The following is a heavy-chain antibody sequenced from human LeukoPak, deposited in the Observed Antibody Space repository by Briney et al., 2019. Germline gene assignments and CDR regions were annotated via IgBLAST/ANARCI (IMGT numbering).Heavy chain of an antibody. Sequence: KTGGSLRLSCAASGFTFSSYSMNWVRQAPGKGLEWVSSISSSSSYIYYADSVKGRFTVSRDNAKNSLYLQMNSLRAEDTAIYYCSRGWIDGRHFDIWGQGTMVTVSS. V-gene: IGHV3-21*01. CDR1: GFTFSSYS. J-gene: IGHJ3*02. CDR2: ISSSSSYI. D-gene: IGHD1-26*01. CDR3: SRGWIDGRHFDI.